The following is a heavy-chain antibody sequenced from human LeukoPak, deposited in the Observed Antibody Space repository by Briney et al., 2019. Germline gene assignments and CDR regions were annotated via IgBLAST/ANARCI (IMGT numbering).Heavy chain of an antibody. J-gene: IGHJ3*02. D-gene: IGHD3-22*01. CDR3: ARVSSGLFDAFDI. CDR1: GYTFTSYD. Sequence: ASVKVSCKASGYTFTSYDINWVRQATGQGLEWMGWMNPNSGNTGYAQKFQGRVTITRNTSISTAYMELSSLRSEDTAVYYCARVSSGLFDAFDIWGQGTMVTVSS. V-gene: IGHV1-8*03. CDR2: MNPNSGNT.